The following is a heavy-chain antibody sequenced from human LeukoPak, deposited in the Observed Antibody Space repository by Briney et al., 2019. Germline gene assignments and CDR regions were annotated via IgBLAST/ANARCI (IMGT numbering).Heavy chain of an antibody. D-gene: IGHD6-13*01. J-gene: IGHJ4*02. V-gene: IGHV1-18*01. CDR2: ISAYNGNT. CDR3: ARTYVPGYSSSLSYFDY. Sequence: ASVKVSCKASGYTFTSYGISWVRQAPGQGLEWMGWISAYNGNTNYAQKLQGRVTMTTDTSTSTAYMELRSLRSDDTAVYYCARTYVPGYSSSLSYFDYWGQGTLVTVSP. CDR1: GYTFTSYG.